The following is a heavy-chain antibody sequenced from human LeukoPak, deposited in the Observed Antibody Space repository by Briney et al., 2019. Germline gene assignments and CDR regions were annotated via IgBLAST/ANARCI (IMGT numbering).Heavy chain of an antibody. D-gene: IGHD6-19*01. Sequence: GGSLRLSCAASGFTFNIHAMHWVRQAPGKGLEYVSGLNSNGGATYYSDSVQARFVISRDNSKNTLYLQMDSLRTEDTPVYYCARSPTTGWYYFEDWGQGTLVTVSS. CDR3: ARSPTTGWYYFED. CDR1: GFTFNIHA. J-gene: IGHJ4*02. V-gene: IGHV3-64*02. CDR2: LNSNGGAT.